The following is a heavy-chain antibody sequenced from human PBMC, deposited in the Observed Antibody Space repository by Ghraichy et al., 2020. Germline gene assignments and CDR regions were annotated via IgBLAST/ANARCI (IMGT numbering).Heavy chain of an antibody. CDR1: GFSFISTW. Sequence: GESLNISCAASGFSFISTWMHWVRQAPGKGLVWVSRINSDGSTSYADSVKGRFTISRDNAKNTLFLQMNSLRAEDTAVYYCARDWYYTMDFWGQGTTVTVSS. J-gene: IGHJ6*02. V-gene: IGHV3-74*01. CDR3: ARDWYYTMDF. CDR2: INSDGST.